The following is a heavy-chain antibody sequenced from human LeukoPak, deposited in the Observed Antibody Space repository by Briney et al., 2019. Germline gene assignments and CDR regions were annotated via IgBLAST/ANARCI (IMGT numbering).Heavy chain of an antibody. D-gene: IGHD2-15*01. V-gene: IGHV4-61*02. CDR3: ARGYCSGGSCYSESGGFDP. CDR2: IYTSGST. CDR1: GGSISSGSYY. Sequence: SQTLSLTCTVSGGSISSGSYYWSWIRQPAGNGLEWIGRIYTSGSTNYNPSLKSRVTISVDTSKNQFSLKLSSVTAADTAVYYCARGYCSGGSCYSESGGFDPWGQGTLVTVSS. J-gene: IGHJ5*02.